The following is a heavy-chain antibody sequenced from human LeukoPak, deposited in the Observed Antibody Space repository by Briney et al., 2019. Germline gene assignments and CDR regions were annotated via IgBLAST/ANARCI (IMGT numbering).Heavy chain of an antibody. D-gene: IGHD5-18*01. CDR1: GGSFSGYY. V-gene: IGHV4-34*01. J-gene: IGHJ4*02. Sequence: PSETLSLTCAVYGGSFSGYYWGWVRQPPGKGLEWIGEINHSGSTNYNPSLKSRVTISVDTSKNQFSLKLSSVTAADTAVYYCARGQARGYSYGYYYWGQGTLVTVSS. CDR3: ARGQARGYSYGYYY. CDR2: INHSGST.